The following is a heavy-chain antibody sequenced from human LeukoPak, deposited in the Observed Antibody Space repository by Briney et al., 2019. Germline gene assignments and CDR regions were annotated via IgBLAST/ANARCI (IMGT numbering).Heavy chain of an antibody. J-gene: IGHJ4*02. CDR1: GFTFSSYS. V-gene: IGHV3-21*01. CDR3: ARGGAAMDYSDY. CDR2: ISSSSSYI. D-gene: IGHD5-18*01. Sequence: GGSLRLSCAASGFTFSSYSMNWVRQAPGKGLEWVSSISSSSSYIYYADSVKGRFTISRDNAKNSLYLQMNSLRAEDTAVYYCARGGAAMDYSDYWGQGTLVTVSS.